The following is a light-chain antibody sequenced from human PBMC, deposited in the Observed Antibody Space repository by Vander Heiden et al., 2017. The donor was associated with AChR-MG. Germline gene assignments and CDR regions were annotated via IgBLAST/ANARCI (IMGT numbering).Light chain of an antibody. CDR3: GTWDSSLSAVV. V-gene: IGLV1-51*01. CDR2: ADN. J-gene: IGLJ2*01. Sequence: QSVLTQPPSVSAAPGQKVTISCSGSSSNIENNFLSWYQQRPDTAPKLLIHADNYRPSGIPDRFSGSKSGTSATLGITGLQTGDEADYYCGTWDSSLSAVVFGGGTKLTVL. CDR1: SSNIENNF.